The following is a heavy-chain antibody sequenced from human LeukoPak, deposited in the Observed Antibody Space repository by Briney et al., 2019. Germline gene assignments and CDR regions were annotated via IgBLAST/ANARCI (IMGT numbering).Heavy chain of an antibody. V-gene: IGHV1-2*02. CDR3: ARYRVGATTRLIYFDY. J-gene: IGHJ4*02. Sequence: ASVKVSCKASGYTFTGYYMHWVRQAPGQGLEWMGWINPNSGGTNYAQKFQGRVTMTRDTSISTAYMELSRLRSDDTAVYYCARYRVGATTRLIYFDYWGQGTLATVSS. CDR2: INPNSGGT. CDR1: GYTFTGYY. D-gene: IGHD1-26*01.